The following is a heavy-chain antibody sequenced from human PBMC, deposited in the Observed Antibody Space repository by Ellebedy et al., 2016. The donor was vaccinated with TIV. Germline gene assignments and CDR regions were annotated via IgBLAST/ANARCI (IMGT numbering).Heavy chain of an antibody. CDR1: GGFVNSSRHY. J-gene: IGHJ4*02. V-gene: IGHV4-39*01. CDR2: VVYSGSP. Sequence: MPSETLSLTCDVSGGFVNSSRHYWAWIRQPPGKGLEWIGSVVYSGSPYYNPSFKSRVTLSADTSKNQFSLNLRTVTAADTAVYYCARTDPWQPIDDWGQGILVSVSS. D-gene: IGHD2-21*02. CDR3: ARTDPWQPIDD.